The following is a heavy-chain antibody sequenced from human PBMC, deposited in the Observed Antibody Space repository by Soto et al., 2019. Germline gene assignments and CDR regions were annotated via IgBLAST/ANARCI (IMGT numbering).Heavy chain of an antibody. CDR1: GFTFSSYS. D-gene: IGHD3-3*01. J-gene: IGHJ6*02. Sequence: PGGSLRLSCAASGFTFSSYSMNWVRQAPGKGLEWVSSISSSSSYIYYADSVKGRFTIARDNAKNSLYLQMNSLRAEDTAVYYCARDNSGITIVGVVIPPRYGMDDWGQGTTVTVSS. CDR2: ISSSSSYI. CDR3: ARDNSGITIVGVVIPPRYGMDD. V-gene: IGHV3-21*04.